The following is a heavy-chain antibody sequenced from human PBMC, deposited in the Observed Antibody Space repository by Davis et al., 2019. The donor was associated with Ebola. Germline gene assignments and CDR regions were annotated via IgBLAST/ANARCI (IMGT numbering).Heavy chain of an antibody. CDR3: ARDALEYNWNEELDY. Sequence: PGGSLRLSCTVSGFPFGSYGMHWVRQAPGKGLEWVAVMSYTGGNQYYADSVRGRFFISRDNSRNTLYLQMNSLRVDDTAVYYCARDALEYNWNEELDYWGQETLVTVSS. J-gene: IGHJ4*02. V-gene: IGHV3-33*01. CDR1: GFPFGSYG. CDR2: MSYTGGNQ. D-gene: IGHD1-1*01.